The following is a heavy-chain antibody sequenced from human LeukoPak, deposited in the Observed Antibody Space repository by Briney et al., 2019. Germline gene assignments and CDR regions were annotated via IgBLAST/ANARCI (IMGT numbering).Heavy chain of an antibody. V-gene: IGHV3-7*03. Sequence: GGPLRLSCAASGFTFSNAWMSWVRQAPGEGLEWVANIKQDGTEEYYVDSVRGRFSISKDNAKNSLYLQMNSLRAEDTAVYYCARDPCHGALDYWGQGALVTVSS. J-gene: IGHJ4*02. CDR2: IKQDGTEE. CDR1: GFTFSNAW. D-gene: IGHD2-2*01. CDR3: ARDPCHGALDY.